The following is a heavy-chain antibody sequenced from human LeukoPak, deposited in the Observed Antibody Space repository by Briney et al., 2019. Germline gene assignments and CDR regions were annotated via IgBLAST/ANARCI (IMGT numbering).Heavy chain of an antibody. V-gene: IGHV4-39*01. CDR2: IYYSGST. J-gene: IGHJ4*02. CDR3: ARRTPRHALKGYYFDY. Sequence: SETLSLTCTVSGGSISSSSYYWGWIRQPPGKGLEWIGSIYYSGSTYYNPSLKSRVTISVDTSKNQFSLKLSSVTAADTAVYYCARRTPRHALKGYYFDYWGQGTLVTVPS. CDR1: GGSISSSSYY.